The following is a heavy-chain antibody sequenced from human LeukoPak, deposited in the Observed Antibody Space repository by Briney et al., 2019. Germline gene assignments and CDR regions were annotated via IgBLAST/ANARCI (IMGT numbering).Heavy chain of an antibody. CDR2: ISSSSSYI. CDR1: GFTFSNYW. D-gene: IGHD5-12*01. CDR3: ARQDWFSGYYSFDY. V-gene: IGHV3-21*01. Sequence: GGSLRLSCAASGFTFSNYWMNWVRQAPGKGLEWVSSISSSSSYIYYADSVKGRFAISRDNAKNSLYLQMDSLRAEDTAVYYCARQDWFSGYYSFDYWGQGTLVTVSS. J-gene: IGHJ4*02.